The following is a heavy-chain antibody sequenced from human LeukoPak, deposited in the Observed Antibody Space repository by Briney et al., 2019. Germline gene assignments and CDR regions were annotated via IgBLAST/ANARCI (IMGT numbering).Heavy chain of an antibody. CDR2: ISYDGSNK. J-gene: IGHJ4*02. Sequence: GGSLRLSCAASGFTFSSYAMHWVRQAPGKGLEWVAVISYDGSNKYYADSVKGRFTISRDNSKNTLYLQMNSLRAVDTAVYYCARATATTSELLYGVDYWGQGTLVTVSS. CDR3: ARATATTSELLYGVDY. CDR1: GFTFSSYA. D-gene: IGHD5-12*01. V-gene: IGHV3-30*01.